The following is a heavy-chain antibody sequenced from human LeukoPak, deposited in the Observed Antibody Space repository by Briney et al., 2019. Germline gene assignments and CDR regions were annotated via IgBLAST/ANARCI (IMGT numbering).Heavy chain of an antibody. J-gene: IGHJ4*02. CDR2: IFGGGKT. CDR3: AAWRGSSWFDY. D-gene: IGHD6-13*01. CDR1: GFPVSSNH. V-gene: IGHV3-53*01. Sequence: GGSLRLPCAVSGFPVSSNHMGWVRQAPGKGLEWVSVIFGGGKTSYAGSVQGRVTLSRDNSKNTLYLQMIRLRVEDTAVYYCAAWRGSSWFDYWGQGTLVTVSS.